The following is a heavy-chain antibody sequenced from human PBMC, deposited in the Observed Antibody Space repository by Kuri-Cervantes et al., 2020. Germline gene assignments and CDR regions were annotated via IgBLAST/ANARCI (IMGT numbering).Heavy chain of an antibody. CDR2: ISYDGSNK. V-gene: IGHV3-30-3*01. D-gene: IGHD5-24*01. Sequence: LSLTCAASGFTFSNYAVQWVRQAPGKGLEWVAAISYDGSNKYYADSVKGRFTISRDNSKNTLYLQMNSLRPEDTAVYYCARTPVDLTSPFFDYWGQGALVTVSS. CDR3: ARTPVDLTSPFFDY. CDR1: GFTFSNYA. J-gene: IGHJ4*02.